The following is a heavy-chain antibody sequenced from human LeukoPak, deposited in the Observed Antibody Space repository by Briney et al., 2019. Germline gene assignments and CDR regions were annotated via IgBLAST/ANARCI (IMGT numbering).Heavy chain of an antibody. J-gene: IGHJ5*02. V-gene: IGHV4-34*01. CDR1: GGSFSGYY. CDR2: INHSGST. CDR3: ARGLVATYRYNWFDP. D-gene: IGHD5-12*01. Sequence: SETLSLTCAVYGGSFSGYYWSWIRQPPGKGLEWIGEINHSGSTNYNPSLKSRVTISVDTSKNQFFLKLSSVTAADTAVYYCARGLVATYRYNWFDPWGQGTLVTVSS.